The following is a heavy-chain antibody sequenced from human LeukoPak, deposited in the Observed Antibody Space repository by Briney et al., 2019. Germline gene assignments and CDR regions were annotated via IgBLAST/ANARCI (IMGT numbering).Heavy chain of an antibody. CDR2: IHHSGST. CDR1: GGSISTNNW. Sequence: SETLSLTCAVSGGSISTNNWWTWVRQPPGKGLEWIGEIHHSGSTNYNPSLKSRVTISVDTSKNQFSLKLSSVTAADTAVYYCARGKNYYGSGSYFKYWGQGTLVTVSS. CDR3: ARGKNYYGSGSYFKY. J-gene: IGHJ4*02. D-gene: IGHD3-10*01. V-gene: IGHV4-4*02.